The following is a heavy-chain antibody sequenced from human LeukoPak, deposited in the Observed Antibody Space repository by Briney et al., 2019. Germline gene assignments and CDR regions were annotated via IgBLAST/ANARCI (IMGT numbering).Heavy chain of an antibody. CDR1: GYSFTNYW. Sequence: GESLKISCKGSGYSFTNYWIGWVRQKPGKGLEWMGIIYPGDFDTRYSPSFQGQVTISADTSISTAYLQWSSLKDSDTAMYYCARTQSSTGGAYHIWGQGTVVILSS. CDR2: IYPGDFDT. V-gene: IGHV5-51*01. D-gene: IGHD2-8*02. CDR3: ARTQSSTGGAYHI. J-gene: IGHJ3*02.